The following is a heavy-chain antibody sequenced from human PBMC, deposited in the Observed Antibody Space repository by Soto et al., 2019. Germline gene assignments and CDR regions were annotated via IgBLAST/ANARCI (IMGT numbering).Heavy chain of an antibody. J-gene: IGHJ4*02. CDR2: LYYGRSA. Sequence: QVQLQESGPGLVKPSETLSLTCAVSGDSISTYYCMWIRQPPGKGLESIGYLYYGRSANYNPSLKSRVTLSVDTSTNQCALTLSSMTAADTAVYYCALRSMAVVPEYWGQGTLVTVSS. D-gene: IGHD3-22*01. V-gene: IGHV4-59*01. CDR3: ALRSMAVVPEY. CDR1: GDSISTYY.